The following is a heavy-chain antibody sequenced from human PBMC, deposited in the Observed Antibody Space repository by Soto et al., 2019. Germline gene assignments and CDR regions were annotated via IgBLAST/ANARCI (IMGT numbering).Heavy chain of an antibody. CDR2: INHSGST. Sequence: QVQLQQWGAGLLKPSETLSLTCAVYGGSFSGYYWSWIRQPPGKGLEWLGEINHSGSTNYNPSLKSRVTISVDTSKNQFSLKLSSVTAADTAVYYCAREPAGSSSSDYYYGMDVWGQGTTVTVSS. D-gene: IGHD6-6*01. CDR3: AREPAGSSSSDYYYGMDV. V-gene: IGHV4-34*01. CDR1: GGSFSGYY. J-gene: IGHJ6*02.